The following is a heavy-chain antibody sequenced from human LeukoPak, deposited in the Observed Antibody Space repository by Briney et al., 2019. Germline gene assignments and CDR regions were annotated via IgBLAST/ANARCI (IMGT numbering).Heavy chain of an antibody. CDR3: ARNSGYDRLPTH. CDR2: IYSSGST. J-gene: IGHJ4*02. D-gene: IGHD5-12*01. Sequence: SETLSLTCAVYGGSFSGYYWSWIRQPPGKGLEWIGYIYSSGSTNYNPSLKSRVTISLNASKNQFSLRLSSVTAADTAVYYCARNSGYDRLPTHWGQGTLVTVSS. V-gene: IGHV4-59*01. CDR1: GGSFSGYY.